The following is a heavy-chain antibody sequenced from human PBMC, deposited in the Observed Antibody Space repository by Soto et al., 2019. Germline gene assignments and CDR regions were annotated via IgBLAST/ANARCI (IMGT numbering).Heavy chain of an antibody. J-gene: IGHJ6*02. CDR2: INAGNGNT. V-gene: IGHV1-3*01. D-gene: IGHD2-2*02. CDR3: AGVEGRYCSSTSCYTDYYYYYGMDV. Sequence: GASVKVSWKASGYTFTSYAMHWGRQAPGQRREWMGWINAGNGNTKYSQKFQGRVTITRDTSASTAYMELSSLRSEDTAVYYCAGVEGRYCSSTSCYTDYYYYYGMDVWGQGTTVTVSS. CDR1: GYTFTSYA.